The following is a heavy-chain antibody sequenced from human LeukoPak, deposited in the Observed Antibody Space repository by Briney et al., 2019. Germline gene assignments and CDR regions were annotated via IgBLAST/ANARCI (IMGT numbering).Heavy chain of an antibody. J-gene: IGHJ4*02. CDR3: ARVRGYSSGWYLDS. V-gene: IGHV4-61*02. CDR2: IYTSGNT. CDR1: GGSISSGSSY. Sequence: SQTLSLTCTVSGGSISSGSSYWSWIRQPARKGLEWIGRIYTSGNTNYNPSLKSRVTISVDTSKNQFSLKLSSVTAADTAVYYCARVRGYSSGWYLDSWGQGTLVTVSS. D-gene: IGHD6-19*01.